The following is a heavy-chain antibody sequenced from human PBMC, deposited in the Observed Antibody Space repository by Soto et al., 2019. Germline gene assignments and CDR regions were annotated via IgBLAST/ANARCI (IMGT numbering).Heavy chain of an antibody. CDR2: IYYSGST. J-gene: IGHJ4*02. D-gene: IGHD6-19*01. Sequence: SETLSLTCTVSGGSISSYYWSWIRQPPGKGLEWIGYIYYSGSTNYNPSLKSRVTISVDTSKNQFSLKLSSVTAADTAVYYCARRVPNSSGWSPSFDYWGQGTLVTVSS. CDR1: GGSISSYY. CDR3: ARRVPNSSGWSPSFDY. V-gene: IGHV4-59*08.